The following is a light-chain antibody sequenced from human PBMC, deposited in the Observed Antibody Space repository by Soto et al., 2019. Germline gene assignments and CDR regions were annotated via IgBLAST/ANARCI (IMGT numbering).Light chain of an antibody. CDR1: QSVTSSY. CDR2: AVS. J-gene: IGKJ5*01. CDR3: QQYGSSPIT. Sequence: EIVLTQSPGTLSLSPGERATLSCRASQSVTSSYLAWYQQKPGQAPRLLIFAVSNRATGIPDRFSGSGSGTDFTLTISRLEPEDFAVYYCQQYGSSPITFGQGTRLEIK. V-gene: IGKV3-20*01.